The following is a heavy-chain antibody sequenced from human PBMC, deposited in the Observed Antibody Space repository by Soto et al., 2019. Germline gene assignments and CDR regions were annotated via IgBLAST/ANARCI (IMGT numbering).Heavy chain of an antibody. CDR3: ARLPYSYSGYDETYFDY. J-gene: IGHJ4*02. Sequence: SETRSLTCAIYGCSITSDYYWGWIRQPPGKGLGWIGSIYHSGSTYYNPSLKSRVTISVDTPQKLFSLKLSSVTAADTAVYYCARLPYSYSGYDETYFDYWGQGTLVT. D-gene: IGHD5-12*01. CDR2: IYHSGST. V-gene: IGHV4-38-2*01. CDR1: GCSITSDYY.